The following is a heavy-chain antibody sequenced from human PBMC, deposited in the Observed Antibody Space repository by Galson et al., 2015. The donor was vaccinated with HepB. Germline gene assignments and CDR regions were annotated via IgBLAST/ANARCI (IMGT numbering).Heavy chain of an antibody. CDR2: ILHDGSIK. V-gene: IGHV3-30*04. J-gene: IGHJ6*02. CDR1: GSPFNTYA. Sequence: SLRLSCAASGSPFNTYALHWLRQAPGKGLEWVAGILHDGSIKYNMDSGKGRFTISRDNSKDSVYLQLDYLRVEDTAAYYCARVWDRGGYTRWGNYYYGMDVWGQGTAVTVSS. D-gene: IGHD2-15*01. CDR3: ARVWDRGGYTRWGNYYYGMDV.